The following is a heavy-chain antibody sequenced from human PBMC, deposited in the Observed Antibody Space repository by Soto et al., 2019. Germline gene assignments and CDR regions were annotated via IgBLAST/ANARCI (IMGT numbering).Heavy chain of an antibody. CDR1: GGSISSGGYY. CDR3: ARVGYYYGSGSYSIFDY. CDR2: IYYSGST. D-gene: IGHD3-10*01. Sequence: TSETLSLTCTVSGGSISSGGYYWSWIRQHPGKGLEWIGYIYYSGSTYYNPSLKSRVTISVDTSKNQFSLKLSSVTAADTAVYYCARVGYYYGSGSYSIFDYWGQGTLVTVSS. J-gene: IGHJ4*02. V-gene: IGHV4-31*03.